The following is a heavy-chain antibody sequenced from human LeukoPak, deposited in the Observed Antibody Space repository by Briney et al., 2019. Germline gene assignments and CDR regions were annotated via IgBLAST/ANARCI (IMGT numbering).Heavy chain of an antibody. J-gene: IGHJ4*02. CDR3: ARDQATVATPWWDH. D-gene: IGHD4-23*01. CDR2: INEISGGT. Sequence: ASVKVSCKASGYTFTGYYVHWVRQAPGQGLEWMGWINEISGGTKYAQNFQGRVTMTRDTSISTVYMELSRLRYDDTAVYFCARDQATVATPWWDHWGQGTLVTVSS. V-gene: IGHV1-2*02. CDR1: GYTFTGYY.